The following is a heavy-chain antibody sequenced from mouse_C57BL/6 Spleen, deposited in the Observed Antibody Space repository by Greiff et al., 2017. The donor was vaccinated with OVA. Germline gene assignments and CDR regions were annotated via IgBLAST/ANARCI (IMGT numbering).Heavy chain of an antibody. CDR2: INPNNGGT. CDR1: GYTFTDYY. J-gene: IGHJ1*03. V-gene: IGHV1-26*01. CDR3: ARGGTVVATGYGDV. Sequence: VQLQQSGPELVKPGASVKISCKASGYTFTDYYMNWVKQSHGKSLEWIGDINPNNGGTSYNQKFKGKATLTVDKSSSTAYMELRRLTSEDSAVSSCARGGTVVATGYGDVWGTGTTVTVSS. D-gene: IGHD1-1*01.